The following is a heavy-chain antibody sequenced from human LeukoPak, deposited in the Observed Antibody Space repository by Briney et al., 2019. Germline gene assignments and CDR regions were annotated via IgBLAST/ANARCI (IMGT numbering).Heavy chain of an antibody. CDR3: ARSSSRFLEWLLTY. CDR1: GFTFSSYW. Sequence: GGSLRLSCAASGFTFSSYWMSWVRQAPGKGLEWVANIKQDGSEKYYVDSVKGRFTISRDNAKNSLYLQMNSLRAEDTAVYYCARSSSRFLEWLLTYWGQGTLVTVSS. V-gene: IGHV3-7*01. CDR2: IKQDGSEK. J-gene: IGHJ4*02. D-gene: IGHD3-3*01.